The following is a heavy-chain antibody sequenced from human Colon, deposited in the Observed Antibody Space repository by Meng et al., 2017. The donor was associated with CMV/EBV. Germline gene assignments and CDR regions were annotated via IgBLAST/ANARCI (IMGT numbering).Heavy chain of an antibody. J-gene: IGHJ4*02. CDR1: GLNFGSIG. CDR3: ATVTRPRPALQGYFDD. CDR2: ISGNSRIT. V-gene: IGHV3-23*01. Sequence: GVSLKISCAVSGLNFGSIGMSWIRQTPEKGLEWVAHISGNSRITFYSDSLKGRFTISRDNFKNTLFLEMNSLRGDDTALYYCATVTRPRPALQGYFDDWGQGTLVTVSS. D-gene: IGHD2-15*01.